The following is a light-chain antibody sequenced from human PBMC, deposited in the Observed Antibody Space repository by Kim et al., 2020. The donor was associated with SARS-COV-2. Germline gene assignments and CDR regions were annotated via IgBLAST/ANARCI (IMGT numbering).Light chain of an antibody. J-gene: IGKJ4*01. CDR2: GAS. V-gene: IGKV3-15*01. Sequence: LSPGEGATLPCRASHSVSTNLAWYQQKPVQAPRLLIFGASARATDIPARFSGRGSGTEFTLTISSRQSEDSSVDYCQQYNIWPLTFGGGTKVDIK. CDR1: HSVSTN. CDR3: QQYNIWPLT.